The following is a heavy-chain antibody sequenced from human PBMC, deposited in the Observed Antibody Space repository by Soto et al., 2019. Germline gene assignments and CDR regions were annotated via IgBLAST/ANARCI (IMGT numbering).Heavy chain of an antibody. CDR1: GFNLSHPW. CDR2: IKSKTDGGTA. J-gene: IGHJ4*02. Sequence: PGGSLRLSCVASGFNLSHPWMTWVRQAAGKGLEWVGRIKSKTDGGTADYAALVKGRATISRDDSKNTVYLQMNSLKTEDTAVYYCTTGIYYDILTGYHNVAYWGQGALGT. CDR3: TTGIYYDILTGYHNVAY. V-gene: IGHV3-15*01. D-gene: IGHD3-9*01.